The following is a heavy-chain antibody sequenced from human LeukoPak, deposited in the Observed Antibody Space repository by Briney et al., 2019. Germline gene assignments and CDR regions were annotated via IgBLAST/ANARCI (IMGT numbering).Heavy chain of an antibody. CDR2: INHSGST. V-gene: IGHV4-34*01. CDR1: GGSFSGYY. Sequence: PSETLSLICAVYGGSFSGYYWSWIRQPPGKGLEWIGEINHSGSTNYNPSLKSRVTISVDTSKNQFSLKLSSVTAADTAVYYCARDSGGSPPYGMDVWGQGTTVTVSS. J-gene: IGHJ6*02. CDR3: ARDSGGSPPYGMDV. D-gene: IGHD4-23*01.